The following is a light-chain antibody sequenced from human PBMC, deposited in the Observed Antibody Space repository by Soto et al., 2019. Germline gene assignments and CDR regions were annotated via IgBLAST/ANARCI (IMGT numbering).Light chain of an antibody. Sequence: QSALAEPASVSVSPGQSITVSCTGTSSDVGGYNYVSWYQQHPGKAPKLMIYEVNNRPSGVSNRFSGSKSGNTASLTISGLRAEDEADYYCSSYTSSSTFVFGSGTKVTVL. CDR1: SSDVGGYNY. J-gene: IGLJ1*01. CDR3: SSYTSSSTFV. CDR2: EVN. V-gene: IGLV2-14*01.